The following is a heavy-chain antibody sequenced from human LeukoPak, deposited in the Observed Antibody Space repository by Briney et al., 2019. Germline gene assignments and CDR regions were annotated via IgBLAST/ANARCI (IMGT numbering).Heavy chain of an antibody. Sequence: GRSLRLSCAASGFTFGSYGMHWVRQAPGKGLEWVAVISYDGSNKYYADSVKGRFTISRDNSKNTLYLQMNSLRAEDTAVYYCAKKASWSSGWVDYRGQGTLVTVSS. CDR3: AKKASWSSGWVDY. CDR2: ISYDGSNK. CDR1: GFTFGSYG. D-gene: IGHD6-19*01. J-gene: IGHJ4*02. V-gene: IGHV3-30*18.